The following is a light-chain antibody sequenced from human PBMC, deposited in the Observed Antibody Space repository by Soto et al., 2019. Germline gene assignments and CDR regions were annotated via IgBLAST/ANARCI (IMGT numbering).Light chain of an antibody. Sequence: DIQMTQSPSTLSASVGDRVTITCRARQSISSWLAWYQHKPGKAPKLLIYDASSVESGVPSRFSGSGSGTEFTLTISSLQPDDFATYYCQQYNSYSWTFGQGTKVEIK. J-gene: IGKJ1*01. V-gene: IGKV1-5*01. CDR3: QQYNSYSWT. CDR1: QSISSW. CDR2: DAS.